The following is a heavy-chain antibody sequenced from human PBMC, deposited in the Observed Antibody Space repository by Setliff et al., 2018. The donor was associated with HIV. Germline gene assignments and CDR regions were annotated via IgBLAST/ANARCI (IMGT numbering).Heavy chain of an antibody. D-gene: IGHD3-10*01. Sequence: SVKVSCKASGGTSNKYAINWVRQAPGQGLEWMGQFIPVLDITNYAQKFQGRVTIAADASSSTMYMELSGLRSGDTAVYYCAGPRGVEAFDIWGQGTMVTVSS. J-gene: IGHJ3*02. V-gene: IGHV1-69*10. CDR1: GGTSNKYA. CDR2: FIPVLDIT. CDR3: AGPRGVEAFDI.